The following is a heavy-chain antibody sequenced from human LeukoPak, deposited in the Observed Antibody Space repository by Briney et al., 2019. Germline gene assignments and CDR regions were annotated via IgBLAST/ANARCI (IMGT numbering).Heavy chain of an antibody. Sequence: PGGSLRLSCAASGFTFSDYYMSWIRQAPGKGLEWVSYISSSGSTIYYADSVKGRFTISRDNAKNSLYLQMNSLRAEDTAVYYCAKDRRPKRGYCSGGSCYVPDYFDYWGQGTLVTVSS. D-gene: IGHD2-15*01. V-gene: IGHV3-11*01. CDR1: GFTFSDYY. J-gene: IGHJ4*02. CDR2: ISSSGSTI. CDR3: AKDRRPKRGYCSGGSCYVPDYFDY.